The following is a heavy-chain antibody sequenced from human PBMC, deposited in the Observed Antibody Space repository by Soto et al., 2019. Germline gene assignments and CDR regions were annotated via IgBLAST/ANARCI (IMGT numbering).Heavy chain of an antibody. Sequence: ASVKVSCKASGYIFRSYGISWVRQAPGQGLEWMGWISGYNGNKNYTQKLQGRVTMTTDTSTSTAYMELRSLRSDDTAVYYCVRDRNTAMVPRYFDLWGRGTLVTVPQ. CDR2: ISGYNGNK. J-gene: IGHJ2*01. D-gene: IGHD5-18*01. CDR3: VRDRNTAMVPRYFDL. CDR1: GYIFRSYG. V-gene: IGHV1-18*01.